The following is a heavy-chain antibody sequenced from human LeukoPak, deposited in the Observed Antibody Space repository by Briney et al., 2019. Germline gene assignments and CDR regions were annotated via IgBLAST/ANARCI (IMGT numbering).Heavy chain of an antibody. V-gene: IGHV3-23*01. J-gene: IGHJ4*02. Sequence: GGSLRLSCAASGFTFSSYTMSWVRQAPGKGLEWVSAIGGSGGNTYYADSVKGRFTISRDDARNSLFLQMNSLRAEDTAIYYCASDEGNYFDYWGQGTLVTVSS. CDR2: IGGSGGNT. CDR1: GFTFSSYT. CDR3: ASDEGNYFDY.